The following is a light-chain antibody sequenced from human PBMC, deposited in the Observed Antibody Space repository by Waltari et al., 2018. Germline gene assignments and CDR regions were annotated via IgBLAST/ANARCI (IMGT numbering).Light chain of an antibody. CDR2: DVS. V-gene: IGLV2-14*03. CDR1: SSDVAGYNY. CDR3: SSYTSSSTLV. J-gene: IGLJ2*01. Sequence: QSALTQPASVSGSPGQSITISCPGTSSDVAGYNYVSWYQQPPGKAPTLMIYDVSNRPSGGSNRFSGDKSGNTASLTISGLQAEDEADYYCSSYTSSSTLVFGVGTKLTVL.